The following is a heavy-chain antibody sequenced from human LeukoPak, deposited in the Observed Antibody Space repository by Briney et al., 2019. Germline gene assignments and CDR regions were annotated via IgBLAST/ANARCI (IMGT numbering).Heavy chain of an antibody. V-gene: IGHV3-21*01. D-gene: IGHD6-13*01. CDR3: AKDRSGRIAALDY. Sequence: GGSLRLSCAASGFTFSSYSMNWVRQAPGKGLEWVSSISSSSSYIYYADSVKGRFTISRDNAKNSLYLQMNSLRAEDTAVYYCAKDRSGRIAALDYWGQGTLVTVSS. CDR2: ISSSSSYI. CDR1: GFTFSSYS. J-gene: IGHJ4*02.